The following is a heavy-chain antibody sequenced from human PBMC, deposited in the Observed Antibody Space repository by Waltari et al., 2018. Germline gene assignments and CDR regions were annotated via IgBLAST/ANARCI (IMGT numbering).Heavy chain of an antibody. CDR3: ATATGYSSRLGFDP. V-gene: IGHV4-38-2*01. J-gene: IGHJ5*02. Sequence: QVQLQESGPGLVKPSETLSLTCAVSGYSISSGYYWGWIRQPPGKGLEWIGSIYHSGSTYYNPSLKSRVTISVDTSKNQFSLKLSSVTAADTAVYYCATATGYSSRLGFDPWGQGTLVTVSS. D-gene: IGHD6-13*01. CDR2: IYHSGST. CDR1: GYSISSGYY.